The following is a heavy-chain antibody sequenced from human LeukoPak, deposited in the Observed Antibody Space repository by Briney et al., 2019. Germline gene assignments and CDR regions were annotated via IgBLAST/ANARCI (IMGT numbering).Heavy chain of an antibody. V-gene: IGHV3-23*01. CDR2: ISGSGGST. CDR3: AKDSFTGTVDY. Sequence: ETLSLTCAVYGGSFSGYYWSWVRQAPGKGLEWVSAISGSGGSTYYADSVKGRFTISRDNSKNTLYLQMNSLRAEDTAVYYCAKDSFTGTVDYWGQGTLVTVSS. CDR1: GGSFSGYY. J-gene: IGHJ4*02. D-gene: IGHD1-7*01.